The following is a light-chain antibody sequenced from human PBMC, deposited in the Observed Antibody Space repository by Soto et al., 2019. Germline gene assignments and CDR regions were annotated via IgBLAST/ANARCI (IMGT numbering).Light chain of an antibody. CDR1: QSLLHRDGKNY. CDR3: MQSLQTPLT. J-gene: IGKJ4*01. Sequence: DIVMTQSPVSLAVIPGEPASISCRSSQSLLHRDGKNYLDWYLQKPGQSPQLLISLGSNRASGVPDRFSGRGSGTDFTLILSRVEAEDVGVYYCMQSLQTPLTFGGGTKVEIK. V-gene: IGKV2-28*01. CDR2: LGS.